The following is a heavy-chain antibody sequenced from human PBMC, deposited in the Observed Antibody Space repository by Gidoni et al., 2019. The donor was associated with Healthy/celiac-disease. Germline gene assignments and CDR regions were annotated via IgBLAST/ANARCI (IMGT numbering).Heavy chain of an antibody. CDR3: ARVEGYCSSTSCYSYYGMDV. CDR2: IIPIFGTA. J-gene: IGHJ6*02. D-gene: IGHD2-2*01. Sequence: QVQLVQSPAEVKQPGSSVHAPCNASGGTFSSYATSWVRQAPGQGLEWMGGIIPIFGTANYAQKFQGRVTITADKSTSTAYMELSSLRSEDTAVYYCARVEGYCSSTSCYSYYGMDVWGQGTTVTVSS. V-gene: IGHV1-69*06. CDR1: GGTFSSYA.